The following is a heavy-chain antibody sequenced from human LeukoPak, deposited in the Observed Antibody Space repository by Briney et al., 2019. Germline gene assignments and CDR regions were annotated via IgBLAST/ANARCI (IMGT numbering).Heavy chain of an antibody. V-gene: IGHV5-51*01. D-gene: IGHD4-23*01. CDR3: ASRPFETTVVPWDFY. J-gene: IGHJ4*02. CDR1: GYNFNTYW. Sequence: GESLKISCQGSGYNFNTYWVAWVRQLPGKGLEWMGIIRPMNSDMRYSPSFQGQVTISADRSINTAYLQWSSLTASDTAMYYRASRPFETTVVPWDFYWGQGTLVTVSS. CDR2: IRPMNSDM.